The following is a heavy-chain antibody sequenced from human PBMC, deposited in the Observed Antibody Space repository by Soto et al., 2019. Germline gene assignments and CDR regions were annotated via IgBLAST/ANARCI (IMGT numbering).Heavy chain of an antibody. V-gene: IGHV3-33*01. J-gene: IGHJ6*02. D-gene: IGHD6-13*01. Sequence: QVQLVESGGGVVQPGRSLRLSCAASGFTFNNYGMHGVRQAPGKGLEWLAVIWNDGSNNYYANSVKGRFTISRDNSKNTLYLQMNSLRAEDTAVYYCARRQIPPPTRGAANARGGMDVWGQGTTVTVSS. CDR3: ARRQIPPPTRGAANARGGMDV. CDR1: GFTFNNYG. CDR2: IWNDGSNN.